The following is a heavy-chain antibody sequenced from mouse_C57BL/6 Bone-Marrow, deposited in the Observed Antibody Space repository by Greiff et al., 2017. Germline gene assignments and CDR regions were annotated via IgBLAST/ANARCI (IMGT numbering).Heavy chain of an antibody. CDR1: GYSFTGYY. CDR3: ARDLTGRFAY. J-gene: IGHJ3*01. D-gene: IGHD4-1*01. V-gene: IGHV1-42*01. CDR2: INPSTGGT. Sequence: EVQLQQSGPELVKPGASVKISCKASGYSFTGYYMNWVKQSPEKSLEWIGEINPSTGGTTYNQKFKAKATLTVDKSSSTAYMQLSSLTSEDSAVYFCARDLTGRFAYWGQGTLVTVSA.